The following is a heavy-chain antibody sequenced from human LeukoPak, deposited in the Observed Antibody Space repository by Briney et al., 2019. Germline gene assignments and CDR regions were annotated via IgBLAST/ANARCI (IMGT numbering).Heavy chain of an antibody. Sequence: GRSPRLSCAASGFTFSSYGMHWVRQAPGKGLEWVAVISYDGSNKYYADSVKGRFTISRDNSKNTLYLQMNSLRAEDTAVYYCAKLDCSGGSCHARGEDYWGQGTLVTVSS. J-gene: IGHJ4*02. CDR2: ISYDGSNK. CDR1: GFTFSSYG. CDR3: AKLDCSGGSCHARGEDY. D-gene: IGHD2-15*01. V-gene: IGHV3-30*18.